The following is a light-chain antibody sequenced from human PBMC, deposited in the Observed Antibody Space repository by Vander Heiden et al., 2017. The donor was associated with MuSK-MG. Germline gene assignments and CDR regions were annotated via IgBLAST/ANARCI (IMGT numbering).Light chain of an antibody. CDR2: DAS. CDR3: QQYNSYPIT. CDR1: QSISKW. J-gene: IGKJ5*01. Sequence: DIQMTQSPSTLSASVGDRVTITCRASQSISKWLVWYQQKPGKAPKVLIYDASSLKSGVPSRFSGSGSGTEFTLTISSLQPDDFATYYCQQYNSYPITLGQGTRLEIK. V-gene: IGKV1-5*01.